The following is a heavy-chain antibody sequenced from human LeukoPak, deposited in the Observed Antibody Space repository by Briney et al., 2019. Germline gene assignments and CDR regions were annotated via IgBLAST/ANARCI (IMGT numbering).Heavy chain of an antibody. CDR3: ARLRLWGEAPRDAFDI. J-gene: IGHJ3*02. CDR2: INHSGST. Sequence: SETLSLACAVYGGSFSGYYWSWIRQPPGKGLEWIGEINHSGSTNYNPSLKSRVTISVDTSKNQFSLKLSSVTAADTAVYYCARLRLWGEAPRDAFDIWGQGTMVTVSS. CDR1: GGSFSGYY. D-gene: IGHD3-16*01. V-gene: IGHV4-34*01.